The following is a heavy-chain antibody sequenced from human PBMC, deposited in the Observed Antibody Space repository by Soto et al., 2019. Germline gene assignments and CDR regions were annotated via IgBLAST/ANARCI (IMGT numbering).Heavy chain of an antibody. J-gene: IGHJ5*02. Sequence: PSETLSLTCSVSGDSISSSSYYWGWIRQSPGEGLEWIGNIHYNGGTKYNPSLDSRVTISVDTSTNQFSLKLSSVTAADTAVYYCARGNTLERGIVVVVAATFWFDPWGQGTLVTVSS. V-gene: IGHV4-39*01. CDR2: IHYNGGT. CDR1: GDSISSSSYY. CDR3: ARGNTLERGIVVVVAATFWFDP. D-gene: IGHD2-15*01.